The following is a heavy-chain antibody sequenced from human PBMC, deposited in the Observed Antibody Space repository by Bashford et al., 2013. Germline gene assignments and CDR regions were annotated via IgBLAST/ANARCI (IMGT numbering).Heavy chain of an antibody. V-gene: IGHV1-69*06. CDR2: IIPIFGTA. J-gene: IGHJ6*02. D-gene: IGHD3-22*01. CDR3: ARGYYYDSPGGMDV. Sequence: WVRQAPGQGLEWMGGIIPIFGTANYAQKFQGRVTITADKSTSTAYMELSSLRSEDTAVYYCARGYYYDSPGGMDVWGQGDHGHRLL.